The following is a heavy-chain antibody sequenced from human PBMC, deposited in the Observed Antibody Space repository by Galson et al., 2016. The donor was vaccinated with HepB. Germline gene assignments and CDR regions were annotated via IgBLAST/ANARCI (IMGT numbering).Heavy chain of an antibody. CDR2: TYYRSKWYN. Sequence: CAISGDSVSSNSAAWNWIRQSPSRGLERLGRTYYRSKWYNDYAVSVKSRVTINPDTSKNQFSLHLNSVTPEDTAVYYCARANGDFIYYYYYYFMDVWGKGTTVTVSS. J-gene: IGHJ6*03. V-gene: IGHV6-1*01. CDR1: GDSVSSNSAA. CDR3: ARANGDFIYYYYYYFMDV. D-gene: IGHD4-17*01.